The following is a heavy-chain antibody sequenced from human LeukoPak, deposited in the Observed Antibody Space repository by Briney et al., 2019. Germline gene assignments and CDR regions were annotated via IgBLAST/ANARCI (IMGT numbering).Heavy chain of an antibody. V-gene: IGHV7-4-1*02. J-gene: IGHJ4*02. CDR1: AYTFTSYA. Sequence: EASVKVSCKASAYTFTSYAMNWVRQAPGQGLEWMGWINTNTGNPTYAQGFTGRFVFSLDTSVSTAYLQISSLKAEDTAVYYCARDIGYCSGGSCYPETFDYWGQGTLVTVSS. D-gene: IGHD2-15*01. CDR2: INTNTGNP. CDR3: ARDIGYCSGGSCYPETFDY.